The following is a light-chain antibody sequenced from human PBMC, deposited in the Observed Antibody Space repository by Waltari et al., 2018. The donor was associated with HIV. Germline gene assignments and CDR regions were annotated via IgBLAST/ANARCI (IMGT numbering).Light chain of an antibody. J-gene: IGLJ2*01. V-gene: IGLV2-8*01. CDR2: EVN. CDR3: SSYASNNTFVV. CDR1: RSDIGRYEF. Sequence: QSALTQPPSASGPPGQTVTLSCTGTRSDIGRYEFVSWYQLQPDKVPKLINYEVNKRPSGIPDRFSGSKADNTASLTVSWLQTDDEAVYYCSSYASNNTFVVFGGGTRLTVL.